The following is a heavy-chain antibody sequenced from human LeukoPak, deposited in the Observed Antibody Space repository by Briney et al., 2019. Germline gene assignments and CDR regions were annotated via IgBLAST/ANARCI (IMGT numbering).Heavy chain of an antibody. Sequence: PSETLSLTCTVSGGSISSSSYYWGWIRQPPGKGLEWIGRIYRSGSTNYNPSLKSRVTISVDTSKNQFSLKLSSVTAADTAVYYCARARWDIVVVVAVFGAFDIWGQGTMVTVSS. CDR3: ARARWDIVVVVAVFGAFDI. CDR1: GGSISSSSYY. CDR2: IYRSGST. D-gene: IGHD2-15*01. J-gene: IGHJ3*02. V-gene: IGHV4-39*07.